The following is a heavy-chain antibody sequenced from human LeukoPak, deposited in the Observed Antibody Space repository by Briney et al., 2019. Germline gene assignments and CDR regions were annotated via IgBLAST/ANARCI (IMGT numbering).Heavy chain of an antibody. D-gene: IGHD3-16*01. CDR1: GFTVSSNF. V-gene: IGHV3-53*01. J-gene: IGHJ3*02. CDR3: ARDLLGGGTFDI. Sequence: GGSLRLSCAASGFTVSSNFMNWVRQAPGKGLEWVSDYADSVKGRFTISRDNSKNTLYLQMNSLRAEDTAVYYCARDLLGGGTFDIWGQGATVTVSS.